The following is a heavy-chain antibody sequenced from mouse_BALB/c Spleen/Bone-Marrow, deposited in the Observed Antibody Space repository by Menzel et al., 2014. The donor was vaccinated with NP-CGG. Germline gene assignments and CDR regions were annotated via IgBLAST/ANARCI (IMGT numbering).Heavy chain of an antibody. CDR2: IWAGGST. J-gene: IGHJ3*01. CDR1: EFSLTSYG. V-gene: IGHV2-9*02. D-gene: IGHD2-2*01. Sequence: VQVVESGPGLVAPSQSLSITCTVSEFSLTSYGIHWVRQPPGKGLEWLGVIWAGGSTNFNSALMSRLSISKDNSKSQVFLKMNSLQTDDTAIYYCARGYYGYAWFAYWGQGTLVTVSA. CDR3: ARGYYGYAWFAY.